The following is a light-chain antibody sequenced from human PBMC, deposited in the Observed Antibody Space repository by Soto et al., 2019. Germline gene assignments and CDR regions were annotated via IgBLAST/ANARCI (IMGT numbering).Light chain of an antibody. V-gene: IGKV1-5*01. CDR3: QQYNSLRGT. CDR2: DAS. Sequence: DIQMTQSPSTLSASVGDRVTITCRASQSISSWLAWYQQKPGKAPKLLIYDASSLESGVPSRFSGSGSGTEFTRTISSLQPDDFATYYCQQYNSLRGTYGQGTKVEIK. J-gene: IGKJ1*01. CDR1: QSISSW.